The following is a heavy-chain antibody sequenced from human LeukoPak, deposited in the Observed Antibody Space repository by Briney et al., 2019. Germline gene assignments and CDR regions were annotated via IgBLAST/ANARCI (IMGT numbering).Heavy chain of an antibody. V-gene: IGHV4-34*01. CDR3: ARKRGKRWLVLGLGAFDI. CDR2: INHSRST. J-gene: IGHJ3*02. CDR1: GGSFSGYY. Sequence: PSETLSLTCAVYGGSFSGYYWSWIRQPPGKGLEWIGEINHSRSTNYNPSLKSRVTISVDTSKNQFSLKLSSVTAADTAVYYCARKRGKRWLVLGLGAFDIWGQGTMVTVSS. D-gene: IGHD6-19*01.